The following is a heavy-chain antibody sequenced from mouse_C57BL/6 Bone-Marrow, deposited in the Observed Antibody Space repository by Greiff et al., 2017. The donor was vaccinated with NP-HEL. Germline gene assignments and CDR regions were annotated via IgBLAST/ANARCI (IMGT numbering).Heavy chain of an antibody. Sequence: QVQLKQSGAELVKPGASVKLSCKASGYTFTSYWMHWVKQRPGRGLEWIGRIDPNSGGTKYNEKFKSKATLTVDKPSSTAYMQLSSRTSEDSAVYYCAREMGIYYGYSAWFAYWGQGTLVTVSA. J-gene: IGHJ3*01. V-gene: IGHV1-72*01. CDR2: IDPNSGGT. CDR3: AREMGIYYGYSAWFAY. D-gene: IGHD2-2*01. CDR1: GYTFTSYW.